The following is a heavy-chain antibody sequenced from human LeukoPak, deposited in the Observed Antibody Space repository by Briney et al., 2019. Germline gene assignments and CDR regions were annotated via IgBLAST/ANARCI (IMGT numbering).Heavy chain of an antibody. J-gene: IGHJ4*02. V-gene: IGHV3-30-3*01. Sequence: GGSLRLSCAASGFTFSGYDMHWVRQAPGKGLEWVAVISSDGSNEYYGDSVKGRFTIYRDNLILYLQMNSLRAEDTAVYFCARESFALDYWGQGTLVTVSS. CDR2: ISSDGSNE. CDR3: ARESFALDY. CDR1: GFTFSGYD.